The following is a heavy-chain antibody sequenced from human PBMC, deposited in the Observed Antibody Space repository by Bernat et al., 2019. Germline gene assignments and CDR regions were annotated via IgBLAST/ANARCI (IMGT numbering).Heavy chain of an antibody. V-gene: IGHV5-51*01. J-gene: IGHJ4*02. CDR3: ARAPPSYYYDSSGYIDY. CDR1: GYSFTSYW. CDR2: SYPGDSDT. Sequence: EVQLVQSGAEVKKPGESLKISCKGSGYSFTSYWIGWVRQMPGKGLEWMGISYPGDSDTRYSPSFQGQVTISADKSISTAYLQWSSLKASDTAMYYCARAPPSYYYDSSGYIDYWGQGTLVTVSS. D-gene: IGHD3-22*01.